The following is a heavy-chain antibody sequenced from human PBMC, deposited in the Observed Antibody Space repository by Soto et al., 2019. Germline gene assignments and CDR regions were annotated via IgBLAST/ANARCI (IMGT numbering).Heavy chain of an antibody. CDR2: IYGSGSP. Sequence: QVQLQESGPGQVKPSETLSLKCTISGGSISVYYWSWIRQPPGQALEWIGYIYGSGSPYYNPSLRSRVIISADTSKNQISLELTSATAADTAVYYCARGVGSSPPRYWGRGTLVTVSS. CDR3: ARGVGSSPPRY. V-gene: IGHV4-59*01. CDR1: GGSISVYY. J-gene: IGHJ4*02. D-gene: IGHD1-26*01.